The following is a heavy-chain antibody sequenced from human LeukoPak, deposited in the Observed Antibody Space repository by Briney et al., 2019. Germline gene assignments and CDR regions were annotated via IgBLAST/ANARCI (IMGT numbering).Heavy chain of an antibody. CDR3: ARGSGYDYPEYFDY. CDR1: GGSINSSSYY. CDR2: IYYSGST. J-gene: IGHJ4*02. D-gene: IGHD5-12*01. Sequence: PSETLSLTCTVSGGSINSSSYYWGWIRQPPGKGLEWTGSIYYSGSTYYNPSLKSRVTIFVDTSKNQFSLKLSSVTAADTAVYYCARGSGYDYPEYFDYWGQGTLVTVSS. V-gene: IGHV4-39*01.